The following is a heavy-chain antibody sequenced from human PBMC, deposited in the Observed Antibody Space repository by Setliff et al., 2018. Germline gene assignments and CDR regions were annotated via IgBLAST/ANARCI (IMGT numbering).Heavy chain of an antibody. D-gene: IGHD6-13*01. J-gene: IGHJ6*02. Sequence: PSETLSLTCTVSGGSISSMSYYWGWIRQPPGKGLEWIGSIYHSGSSYYNSSLKSRLTISVDTSKNQFSLKLTSVTAADTAVYYCARGKMDVVAAGGKYCAMDVWGQGTAVTVSS. V-gene: IGHV4-39*07. CDR3: ARGKMDVVAAGGKYCAMDV. CDR1: GGSISSMSYY. CDR2: IYHSGSS.